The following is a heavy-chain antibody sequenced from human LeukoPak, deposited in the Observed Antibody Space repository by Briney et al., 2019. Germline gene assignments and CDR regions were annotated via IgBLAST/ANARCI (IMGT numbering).Heavy chain of an antibody. J-gene: IGHJ4*02. CDR1: GYTFTSYG. CDR2: ISAYNGNT. CDR3: ARDLVVVVAATDTFDY. Sequence: ASVKVSCKASGYTFTSYGISWVRQAPGQGLERMGCISAYNGNTNYAQKLQGRVTMTTDTSTSTAYMELRSLRSDDTAVYYCARDLVVVVAATDTFDYWGQGTLVTVSS. V-gene: IGHV1-18*01. D-gene: IGHD2-15*01.